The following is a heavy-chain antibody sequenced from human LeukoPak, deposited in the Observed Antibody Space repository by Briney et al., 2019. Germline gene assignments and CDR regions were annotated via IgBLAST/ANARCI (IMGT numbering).Heavy chain of an antibody. CDR1: GGTFSSYA. CDR3: ARAYSSGWNFDY. V-gene: IGHV1-69*13. J-gene: IGHJ4*02. D-gene: IGHD3-22*01. Sequence: SVKVSCKASGGTFSSYAISWVRQAPGQGLEWMGGIIPIFGTANYAQKFQGRVTITADESTSTAYMELSSLRSEDTAVCYCARAYSSGWNFDYWGQGTLVTVSS. CDR2: IIPIFGTA.